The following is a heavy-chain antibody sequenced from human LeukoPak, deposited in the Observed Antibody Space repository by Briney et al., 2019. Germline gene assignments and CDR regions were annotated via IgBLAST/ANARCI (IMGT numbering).Heavy chain of an antibody. J-gene: IGHJ4*02. CDR2: IYYSGST. V-gene: IGHV4-59*08. Sequence: SETLSLTCVVYGGSFSGYYWSWIRQPPRKGLEWIGYIYYSGSTNYNPSPKSRVTISVDTSKKHFSLKLSSVTTADTAVYYCARHQVAVARRGVDFWGQGTLVTVSS. D-gene: IGHD6-19*01. CDR3: ARHQVAVARRGVDF. CDR1: GGSFSGYY.